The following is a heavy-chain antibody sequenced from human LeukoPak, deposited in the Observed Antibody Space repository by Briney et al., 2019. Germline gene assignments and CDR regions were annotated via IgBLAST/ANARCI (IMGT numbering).Heavy chain of an antibody. J-gene: IGHJ6*03. Sequence: SETLSLTCIVSGGSINSNTYYWGWIRQSPGKGLEWIGSIYYNGNTYYNPSLKSRVTMSVDTSKNQLSLKLSSVTAADAAVYYCATGRPTVTYYYYYYMDVWGKGTTVTVSS. CDR3: ATGRPTVTYYYYYYMDV. CDR1: GGSINSNTYY. V-gene: IGHV4-39*07. CDR2: IYYNGNT. D-gene: IGHD4-11*01.